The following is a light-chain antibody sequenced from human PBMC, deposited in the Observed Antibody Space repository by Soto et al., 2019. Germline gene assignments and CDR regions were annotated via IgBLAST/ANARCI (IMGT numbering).Light chain of an antibody. J-gene: IGKJ1*01. Sequence: DIQMTHSPSSLSASVGDRVTITCRASQSITSYLHWYQQKPEKAPKLLIYAASSLQSGVPSRFSGSGSGTDFTLTISSLQPEDSATYYCLQDINYPWTFGQGTKVDIK. CDR1: QSITSY. CDR3: LQDINYPWT. CDR2: AAS. V-gene: IGKV1-39*01.